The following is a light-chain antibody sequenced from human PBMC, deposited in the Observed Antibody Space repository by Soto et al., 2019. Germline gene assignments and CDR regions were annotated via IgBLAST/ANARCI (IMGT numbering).Light chain of an antibody. CDR3: CSDAGSCRV. V-gene: IGLV2-11*01. Sequence: QSDLTQPRSVSGSPGQSVTISCTGTSIDVGGYNYVSWYQQHPGKAPKLMIYDVSKRPSGVPDRFSGSKSGNTASLTISGLQAEDEADYYCCSDAGSCRVFGTVTKVTVL. J-gene: IGLJ1*01. CDR2: DVS. CDR1: SIDVGGYNY.